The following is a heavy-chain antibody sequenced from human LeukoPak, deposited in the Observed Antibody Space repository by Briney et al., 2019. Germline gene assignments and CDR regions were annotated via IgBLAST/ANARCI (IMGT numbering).Heavy chain of an antibody. CDR1: GYSFTSYW. Sequence: RGESLKISCKGSGYSFTSYWIGWVRQMPGKGLEWMGIIYPGDSDTRYSPSFQGQVTISADKSISTAYLQWSSLKASDTAMYYCARLDCGGDCYSVPEYFQHWGQGTLVTVSS. CDR2: IYPGDSDT. V-gene: IGHV5-51*01. CDR3: ARLDCGGDCYSVPEYFQH. J-gene: IGHJ1*01. D-gene: IGHD2-21*02.